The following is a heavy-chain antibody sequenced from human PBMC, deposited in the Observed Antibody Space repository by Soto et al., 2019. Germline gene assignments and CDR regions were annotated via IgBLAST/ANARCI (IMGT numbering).Heavy chain of an antibody. CDR3: AREGFYAMDV. Sequence: PGGSLRLSCEVSGFTFSSYEMYLVRQAPGKGLEWVAYISSSGETVYYAGSVQGRFTISRDNAKNSLYLQMSSLGAEDTAVYYCAREGFYAMDVWGQGTTVTVSS. D-gene: IGHD2-2*01. CDR1: GFTFSSYE. CDR2: ISSSGETV. V-gene: IGHV3-48*03. J-gene: IGHJ6*02.